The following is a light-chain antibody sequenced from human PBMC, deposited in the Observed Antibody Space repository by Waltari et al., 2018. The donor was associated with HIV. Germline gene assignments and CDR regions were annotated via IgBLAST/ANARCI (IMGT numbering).Light chain of an antibody. CDR1: SSNIGTNY. Sequence: QSVLTQPPSASGTPGQRVTISCSGSSSNIGTNYVYWYQQLPGTAPKVVIYRNKQRPAGVPDHFSCSKSGTSASLAINGLRSEDEANDYCAVWDDTLRGVFGGGTKLTVL. V-gene: IGLV1-47*01. J-gene: IGLJ2*01. CDR3: AVWDDTLRGV. CDR2: RNK.